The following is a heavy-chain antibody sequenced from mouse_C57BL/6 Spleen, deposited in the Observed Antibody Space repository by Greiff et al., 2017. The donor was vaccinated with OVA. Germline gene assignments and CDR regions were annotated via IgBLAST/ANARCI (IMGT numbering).Heavy chain of an antibody. CDR1: GYTFTSYT. Sequence: VKLMESGAELARPGASVTMSCKASGYTFTSYTMHWVKQRPGQGLEWIGYINPSSGYTKYNQKFKDKATLTADKSSSTAYMQLSSLTSEDSAVYYCARPDYYGSSYGAWFAYWGKGTLVTVSA. CDR3: ARPDYYGSSYGAWFAY. CDR2: INPSSGYT. D-gene: IGHD1-1*01. V-gene: IGHV1-4*01. J-gene: IGHJ3*01.